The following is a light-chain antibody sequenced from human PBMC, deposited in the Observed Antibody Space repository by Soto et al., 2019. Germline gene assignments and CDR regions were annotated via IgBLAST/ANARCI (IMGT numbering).Light chain of an antibody. CDR1: QSISSW. V-gene: IGKV1-5*01. J-gene: IGKJ3*01. CDR2: DAS. Sequence: DIQMTHSPSTLSASVGDIVTITCRASQSISSWLAWYQQKPGKAPKLLIYDASSLESGVPSRFSGSGSGTEFTLIISGLQPDDSATYYCQQSYSTPLTFGPGTKVDIK. CDR3: QQSYSTPLT.